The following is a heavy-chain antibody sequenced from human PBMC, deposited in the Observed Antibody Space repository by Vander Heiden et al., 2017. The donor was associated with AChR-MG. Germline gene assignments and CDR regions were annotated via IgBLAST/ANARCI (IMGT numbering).Heavy chain of an antibody. CDR1: GFPLSIARMG. CDR2: IFSNDEK. CDR3: ARIRYSSSWGNYYYGMDV. V-gene: IGHV2-26*01. J-gene: IGHJ6*02. D-gene: IGHD6-13*01. Sequence: QVTLKESGPVLVTPTETLTLTCTLSGFPLSIARMGVSWIRQPPGKALEWLAHIFSNDEKSYSTSLKSRLTISKDTSKSQVVLTMTNMDPVDTATYYCARIRYSSSWGNYYYGMDVWGQVTTVTVSS.